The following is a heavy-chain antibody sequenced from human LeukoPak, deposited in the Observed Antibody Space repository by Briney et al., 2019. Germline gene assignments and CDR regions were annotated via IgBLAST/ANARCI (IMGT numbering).Heavy chain of an antibody. CDR2: ISSSSSTI. CDR3: ARDGVVRGVISYYYYYMDV. Sequence: PGGSLRLSCAASGFTFSSYSMNWVRQAPGKGLEWVSYISSSSSTIYYADSVKGRFTISRDNAKNSLYLQMNSLRAEDTAVYYCARDGVVRGVISYYYYYMDVWGKGTTVTVSS. D-gene: IGHD3-10*01. CDR1: GFTFSSYS. J-gene: IGHJ6*03. V-gene: IGHV3-48*01.